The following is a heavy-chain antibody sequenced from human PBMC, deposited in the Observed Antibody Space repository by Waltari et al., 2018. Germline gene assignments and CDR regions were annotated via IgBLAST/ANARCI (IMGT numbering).Heavy chain of an antibody. J-gene: IGHJ4*02. CDR1: GFTFSSYA. CDR2: RSYDGSNK. CDR3: ARSGVVSSTEGGYFDY. Sequence: QVQLVESGGGVVQPGRSLRLSCAASGFTFSSYAMHWVSQAPGKGLEWVAVRSYDGSNKCYADSVKGRFTISRDNSKNTLYLQMNSLRAEDTAVYYCARSGVVSSTEGGYFDYWGQGTLVTVSS. V-gene: IGHV3-30-3*01. D-gene: IGHD3-10*01.